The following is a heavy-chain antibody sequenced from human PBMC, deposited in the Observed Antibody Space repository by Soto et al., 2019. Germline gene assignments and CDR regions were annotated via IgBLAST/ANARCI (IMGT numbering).Heavy chain of an antibody. Sequence: EVQLVQSGAEVKKPGESLRISCKGSGYSFTSYWISWVRQMPGKGLEWMGRIDPSDSYTSHSPSFQGHVTISADKSISTAYIQWSSLKASDTAIYYGARHYSSNEYDYWGQGTLVTVSS. CDR2: IDPSDSYT. CDR1: GYSFTSYW. D-gene: IGHD6-13*01. CDR3: ARHYSSNEYDY. V-gene: IGHV5-10-1*01. J-gene: IGHJ4*02.